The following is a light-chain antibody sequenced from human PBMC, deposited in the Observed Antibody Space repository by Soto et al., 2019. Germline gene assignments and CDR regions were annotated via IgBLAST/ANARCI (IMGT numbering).Light chain of an antibody. CDR1: SSDVGGYNY. V-gene: IGLV2-14*01. Sequence: QSALTQPASVSGSPGQSITISCTETSSDVGGYNYVSWYQQHPGKAPKLMIYAVSNRPSGVSNRFSGSKSGNTASLTISGLQAEDEADYYCSSYTSSSTDVFGTGTKVTVL. CDR2: AVS. CDR3: SSYTSSSTDV. J-gene: IGLJ1*01.